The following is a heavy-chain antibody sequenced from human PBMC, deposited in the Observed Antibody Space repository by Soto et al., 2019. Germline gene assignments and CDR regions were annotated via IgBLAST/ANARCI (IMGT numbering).Heavy chain of an antibody. J-gene: IGHJ6*02. D-gene: IGHD1-20*01. Sequence: QVQLVQSGAEVKKPGSSVKVSCKASGGTFSSYAISWVRQAPGQGLEWMGGIIPIFGTANYAQKFQGRVTIPADESTSTAYMELSSLRSEDTAVYYCAREGTAFNWNLPLKRYYYYGMDVWGQGTTVTVSS. CDR2: IIPIFGTA. CDR1: GGTFSSYA. V-gene: IGHV1-69*12. CDR3: AREGTAFNWNLPLKRYYYYGMDV.